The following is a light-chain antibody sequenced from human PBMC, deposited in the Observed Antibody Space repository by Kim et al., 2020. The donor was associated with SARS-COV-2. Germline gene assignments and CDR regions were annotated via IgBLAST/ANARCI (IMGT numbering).Light chain of an antibody. V-gene: IGKV3-20*01. CDR3: QQYGSSPPYT. CDR2: GAS. J-gene: IGKJ2*01. Sequence: SPGERAPLPCRASQSVSRSYLAWYQQTPGQAPRLLIYGASSRATGIPDRFSGSGSETDFTLTISRLEPEDFAVYYCQQYGSSPPYTFGQGTKLEI. CDR1: QSVSRSY.